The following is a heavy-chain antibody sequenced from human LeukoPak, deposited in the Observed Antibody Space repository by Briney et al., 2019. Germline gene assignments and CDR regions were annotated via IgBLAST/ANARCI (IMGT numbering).Heavy chain of an antibody. V-gene: IGHV3-30-3*01. Sequence: PGRSLRLSCAASGFTFSSYAMHWVRQAPGKGLEWVAVISYDGSNKYYADSVKGRFTISRDNSKNTLYLQMNSLRAEDTAVYYCARDPLYYDSSGYEDAFDIWGQGTMVTVSS. CDR1: GFTFSSYA. CDR2: ISYDGSNK. CDR3: ARDPLYYDSSGYEDAFDI. D-gene: IGHD3-22*01. J-gene: IGHJ3*02.